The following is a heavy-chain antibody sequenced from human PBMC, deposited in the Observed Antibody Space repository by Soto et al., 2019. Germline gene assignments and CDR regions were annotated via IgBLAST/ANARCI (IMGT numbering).Heavy chain of an antibody. CDR2: IRSKANSYAT. CDR1: GFTFSGSA. J-gene: IGHJ4*02. D-gene: IGHD2-8*01. CDR3: TTDEPNCTNGVCYSSDFDY. V-gene: IGHV3-73*02. Sequence: EVQLVESGGGLVQPGGSLKLSCAASGFTFSGSAMHWVRQASGKGLEWVGRIRSKANSYATAYAASVKGRFTISRDDSKNTAYLQMNSLKTEDTAVYYCTTDEPNCTNGVCYSSDFDYWGQGTLVTVSS.